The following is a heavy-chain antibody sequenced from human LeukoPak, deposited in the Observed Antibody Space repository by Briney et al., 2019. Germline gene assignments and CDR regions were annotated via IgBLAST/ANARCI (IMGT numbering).Heavy chain of an antibody. J-gene: IGHJ4*02. Sequence: GGSLRLSCAASGFTFSSYSMNWVRQAPGKGLEWVSSISSSSSYIYYADSVRGRFTISRDNAKNSLYLQMNSLRAEDTAVYYCARDYYGSGSYYNGASGYWGQGTLVTVSS. CDR1: GFTFSSYS. CDR2: ISSSSSYI. V-gene: IGHV3-21*01. CDR3: ARDYYGSGSYYNGASGY. D-gene: IGHD3-10*01.